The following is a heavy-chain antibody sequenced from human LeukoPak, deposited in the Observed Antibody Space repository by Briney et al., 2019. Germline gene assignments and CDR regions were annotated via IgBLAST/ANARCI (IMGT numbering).Heavy chain of an antibody. CDR1: GGSISSSGSY. D-gene: IGHD6-6*01. CDR3: ARVMAARREDLNWFDP. CDR2: IYYSVNT. V-gene: IGHV4-39*07. J-gene: IGHJ5*02. Sequence: SETLSLTCTVSGGSISSSGSYWGWIRQPPGKGLEWIGSIYYSVNTYNPSLKSRVTISVATSKNQFSLNLTSVNAADTAVYYCARVMAARREDLNWFDPWGQGTLVTVSS.